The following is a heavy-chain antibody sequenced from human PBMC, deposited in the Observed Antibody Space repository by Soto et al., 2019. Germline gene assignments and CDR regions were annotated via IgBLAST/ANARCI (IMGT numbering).Heavy chain of an antibody. J-gene: IGHJ3*02. Sequence: QVQLQESGPGLVKPSQTLSLTCTVSGGSISSGDYYWSWIRQPPGKGLEWIGYIYYSGSTYYNPSRKSRVTMSVDTSKNQFSLKLSSVTAADTAVYYCARGYSGYDSFSGDAVDIWGQGTMVTVSS. V-gene: IGHV4-30-4*01. D-gene: IGHD5-12*01. CDR1: GGSISSGDYY. CDR3: ARGYSGYDSFSGDAVDI. CDR2: IYYSGST.